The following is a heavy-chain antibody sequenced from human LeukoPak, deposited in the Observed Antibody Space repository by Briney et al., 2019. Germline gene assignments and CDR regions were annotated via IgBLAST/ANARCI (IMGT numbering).Heavy chain of an antibody. D-gene: IGHD2-2*01. CDR3: ARVLGYCSSTSCYRDDAFDI. V-gene: IGHV1-8*03. CDR2: MNPNSGNT. Sequence: EASVKVSCKASGYTFTSYDINWVRQATGQGLEWMGWMNPNSGNTGYAQKFQGRVTITRNTSISTAYMELSSLRSEDTAVYYCARVLGYCSSTSCYRDDAFDIWGQGTMVTVPS. J-gene: IGHJ3*02. CDR1: GYTFTSYD.